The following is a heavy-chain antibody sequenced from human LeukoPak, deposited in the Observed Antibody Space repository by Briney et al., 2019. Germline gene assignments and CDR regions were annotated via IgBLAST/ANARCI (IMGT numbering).Heavy chain of an antibody. CDR1: GFPFGIYW. Sequence: GGSLRLSVVPSGFPFGIYWITGVRQAPGKGREGVANIKQDGSRKSYVDSVKGRFTISRDNAKNSLYLQMNSLRAEDTAIYYCTRVGYIDEGIDYWGQGTLVTVSS. CDR2: IKQDGSRK. CDR3: TRVGYIDEGIDY. V-gene: IGHV3-7*04. D-gene: IGHD5-24*01. J-gene: IGHJ4*02.